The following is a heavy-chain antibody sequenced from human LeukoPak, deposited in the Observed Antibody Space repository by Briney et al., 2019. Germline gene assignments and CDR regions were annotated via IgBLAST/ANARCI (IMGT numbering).Heavy chain of an antibody. D-gene: IGHD1-14*01. J-gene: IGHJ4*02. CDR2: MSGSAGNT. Sequence: GGSLRLSCAASGFTFSNAWMSWVRQAPGKGLEWVSAMSGSAGNTYYADSVKGRFTISRDNSKNTLYLQMNRLRAEDTAVYYCAKDGRYWDWGQGTLVTVSS. V-gene: IGHV3-23*01. CDR1: GFTFSNAW. CDR3: AKDGRYWD.